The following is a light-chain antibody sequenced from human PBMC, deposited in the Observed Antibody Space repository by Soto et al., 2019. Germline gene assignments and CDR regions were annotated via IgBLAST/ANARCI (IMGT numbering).Light chain of an antibody. Sequence: QSVLTQPPSVSGAPGQRVTISCTGSSSNIGTGYDIHWYQQLPGTAPKLLIYGNSNRPSGVPDRFSGSKSGTSASLAITGLQDEDEADYYCQSYDISLSGYVFGTGTTETVL. J-gene: IGLJ1*01. CDR2: GNS. CDR3: QSYDISLSGYV. CDR1: SSNIGTGYD. V-gene: IGLV1-40*01.